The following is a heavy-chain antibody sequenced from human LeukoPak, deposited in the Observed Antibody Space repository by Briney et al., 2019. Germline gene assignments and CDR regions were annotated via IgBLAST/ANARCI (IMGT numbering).Heavy chain of an antibody. V-gene: IGHV3-48*01. CDR3: ARGRDSSGYYYVN. CDR1: GFNFSNYS. J-gene: IGHJ4*02. Sequence: GGSLRLSCAGSGFNFSNYSMNWVRKVQGQGLGWVSYISRSTSTNYYADSVKRRFTISRDNAKNSLYLQMNSLRAEDTAVYYCARGRDSSGYYYVNWGQGTLVTVSS. CDR2: ISRSTSTN. D-gene: IGHD3-22*01.